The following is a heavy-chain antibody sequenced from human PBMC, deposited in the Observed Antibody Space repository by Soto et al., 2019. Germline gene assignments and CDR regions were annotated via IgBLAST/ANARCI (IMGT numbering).Heavy chain of an antibody. J-gene: IGHJ4*01. CDR2: INHSGST. CDR1: GGSFSGYY. CDR3: ARVHVMVVAGSTFDY. Sequence: SETLSLTCAVYGGSFSGYYWSWIRQPPGKGLEWIGEINHSGSTNYNPSLKSRITISVDTSNNQFSLKLTSVTAADTAVYYCARVHVMVVAGSTFDYWGHGTLVTVSS. D-gene: IGHD6-19*01. V-gene: IGHV4-34*01.